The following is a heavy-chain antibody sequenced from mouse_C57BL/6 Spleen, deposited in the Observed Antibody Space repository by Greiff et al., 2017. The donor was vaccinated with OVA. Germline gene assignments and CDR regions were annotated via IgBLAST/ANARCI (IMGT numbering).Heavy chain of an antibody. V-gene: IGHV1-53*01. CDR1: GYTFTSYW. J-gene: IGHJ4*01. Sequence: VQLQQPGTELVKPGASVKLSCKASGYTFTSYWMHWVKQRPGQGLEWIGNINPSNGGTNYNEKFKSKATLTVDKSSSTAYMQLSSLTSEDSAVYYCARKDYGSSYGFLAMDYWGQGTSVTVSS. CDR3: ARKDYGSSYGFLAMDY. D-gene: IGHD1-1*01. CDR2: INPSNGGT.